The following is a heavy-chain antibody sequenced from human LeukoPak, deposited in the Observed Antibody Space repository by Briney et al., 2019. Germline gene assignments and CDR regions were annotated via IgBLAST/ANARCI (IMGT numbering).Heavy chain of an antibody. V-gene: IGHV4-59*11. J-gene: IGHJ4*02. CDR3: ARDRAHWGVGTPDY. D-gene: IGHD1-1*01. Sequence: SSETLSLTYTVSGRSISSHYWTWIPHPPGKAREEIVYIYYNRRTNFNPSLKGRVTLSVARSKNQCSLYLRSVRAADTAVYYCARDRAHWGVGTPDYRGQGTLVAVS. CDR1: GRSISSHY. CDR2: IYYNRRT.